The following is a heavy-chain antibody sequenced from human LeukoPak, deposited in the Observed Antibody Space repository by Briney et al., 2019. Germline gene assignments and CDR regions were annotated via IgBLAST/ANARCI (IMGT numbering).Heavy chain of an antibody. CDR2: IYYSGST. CDR1: GGSISSYY. J-gene: IGHJ4*02. CDR3: ARAISIAAAGADFDY. Sequence: KPSETLSLTCTVSGGSISSYYWSWIRQPPGKGLEWIGYIYYSGSTNYNPSLKSRVTISVDTSKNQFSLKLSSVTAADTAVYYCARAISIAAAGADFDYWGQGTLVTVSS. V-gene: IGHV4-59*01. D-gene: IGHD6-13*01.